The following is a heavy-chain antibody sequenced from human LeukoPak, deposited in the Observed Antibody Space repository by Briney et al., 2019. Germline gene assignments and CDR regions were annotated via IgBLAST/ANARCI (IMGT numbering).Heavy chain of an antibody. Sequence: GGSLRLSCAASGFTFNNYWMHWVRQAPGKGLVWVSRINNDGSSTSYADSVKGRFTISRDNAKNTLYLQMSSLRAEDTAVYYCVKPEAGSTSCFDYWGQGTLVTVSS. D-gene: IGHD2-2*01. CDR3: VKPEAGSTSCFDY. CDR2: INNDGSST. CDR1: GFTFNNYW. J-gene: IGHJ4*02. V-gene: IGHV3-74*01.